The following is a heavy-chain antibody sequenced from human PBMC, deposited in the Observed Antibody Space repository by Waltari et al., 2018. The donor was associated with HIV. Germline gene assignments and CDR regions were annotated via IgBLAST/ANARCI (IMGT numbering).Heavy chain of an antibody. CDR2: ISHNGNT. V-gene: IGHV4-59*12. CDR3: ARSPGRKAVGLSP. J-gene: IGHJ5*02. CDR1: GGSIDGYF. D-gene: IGHD6-19*01. Sequence: QVQLQESGPGLVKPSETLSLTCSISGGSIDGYFWTWLRQPPGKRLEWIGYISHNGNTNYNPSLNGRVAFSMDPSTNMLSLIIRSVTAADTAVYFCARSPGRKAVGLSPWGQGTMVTVSS.